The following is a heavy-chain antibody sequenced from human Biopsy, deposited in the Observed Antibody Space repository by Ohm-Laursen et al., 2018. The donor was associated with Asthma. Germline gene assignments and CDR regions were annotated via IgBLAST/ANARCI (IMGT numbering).Heavy chain of an antibody. CDR3: ASPTYCSGSSCINNYYYALDV. D-gene: IGHD2-15*01. CDR1: GGTFSNYA. CDR2: IIPMFGTT. J-gene: IGHJ6*02. Sequence: GASVKVSCKASGGTFSNYAISWVRQAPGQGLEWMGGIIPMFGTTNYAQKFQGRVTITADESTNTAYMELSSLRSDDTAVYYCASPTYCSGSSCINNYYYALDVWGQGTTVTVSS. V-gene: IGHV1-69*13.